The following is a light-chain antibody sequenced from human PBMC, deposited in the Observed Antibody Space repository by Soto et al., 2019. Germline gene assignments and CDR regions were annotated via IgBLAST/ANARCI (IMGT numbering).Light chain of an antibody. CDR3: CSYAGSCTFV. CDR1: SNDIGGYDY. J-gene: IGLJ1*01. Sequence: QSALTQPPSVSGSPGQSVTISCTGTSNDIGGYDYVSWYQHHPGKAPKLIVYDVTKRPSGVPDRFSGSKPGRTASLTISGLQAEDEADYYCCSYAGSCTFVFGTGTKLTVL. CDR2: DVT. V-gene: IGLV2-11*01.